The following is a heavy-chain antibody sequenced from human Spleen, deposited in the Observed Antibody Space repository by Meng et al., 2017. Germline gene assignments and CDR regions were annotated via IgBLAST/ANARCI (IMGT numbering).Heavy chain of an antibody. CDR1: GFTFRGYA. Sequence: GESLKISCAASGFTFRGYAMHWVRQAPAKGLEWVAVISFDGNNKYYADSVKGRFTISRDNSKNTLYLQMNSLRVEDTAVYYCASAIHSGSYDSWGQGTLVTVSS. D-gene: IGHD1-26*01. CDR3: ASAIHSGSYDS. V-gene: IGHV3-30*01. J-gene: IGHJ4*02. CDR2: ISFDGNNK.